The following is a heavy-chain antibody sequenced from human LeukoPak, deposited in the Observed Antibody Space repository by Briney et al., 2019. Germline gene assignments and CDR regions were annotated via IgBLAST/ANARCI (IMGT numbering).Heavy chain of an antibody. D-gene: IGHD3-16*02. V-gene: IGHV3-53*05. J-gene: IGHJ4*02. Sequence: GGSLRLSCAASGFSVSSNYMSWVRQAPGKGLEWVSVIYSGGSTYYADSVKGRFTISRDNSKNTLYLQMNSLRAEDTAVYYCAKDSRIMITFGGVIAIDYWGQGTLVTVSS. CDR1: GFSVSSNY. CDR2: IYSGGST. CDR3: AKDSRIMITFGGVIAIDY.